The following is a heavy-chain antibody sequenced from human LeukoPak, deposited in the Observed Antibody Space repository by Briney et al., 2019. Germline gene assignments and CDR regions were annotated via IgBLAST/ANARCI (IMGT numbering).Heavy chain of an antibody. CDR2: IYTTGDT. CDR1: GGSISSYY. D-gene: IGHD3-16*01. CDR3: ARATPVGGVRFDY. J-gene: IGHJ4*02. Sequence: SETLSLTCTVSGGSISSYYWSWIRQPPGKGLEWIGSIYTTGDTRYNPSLKSRVTISVDTSKNQFSLKLSSVTAADTAVYYCARATPVGGVRFDYWGQGTLVTVSS. V-gene: IGHV4-4*09.